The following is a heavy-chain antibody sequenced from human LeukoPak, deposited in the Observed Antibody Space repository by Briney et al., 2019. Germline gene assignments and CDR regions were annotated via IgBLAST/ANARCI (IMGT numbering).Heavy chain of an antibody. CDR2: IYHSGST. Sequence: SETLSLTCTVSGGSISTDDWSSSRQPPGKVLGWIGYIYHSGSTNYNPSLNSRITISVATSKNQFSLKLSSVTAADTAVYSCARDNGYSMDPWGQGTLVTVSS. D-gene: IGHD1-26*01. V-gene: IGHV4-59*01. CDR3: ARDNGYSMDP. CDR1: GGSISTDD. J-gene: IGHJ5*02.